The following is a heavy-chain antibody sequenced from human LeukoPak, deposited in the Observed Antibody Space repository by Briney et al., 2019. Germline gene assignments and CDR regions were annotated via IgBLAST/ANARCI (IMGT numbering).Heavy chain of an antibody. D-gene: IGHD6-13*01. J-gene: IGHJ5*02. CDR1: GGSFSAYY. CDR3: ARGRGARSSRWYNWFDP. CDR2: INHSGST. V-gene: IGHV4-34*01. Sequence: SVTLSLTCAVYGGSFSAYYWSWIRQPPGKGLEWIGEINHSGSTNYNPSLKSRVTISIDTSKNQFSLEMSSVTAADTAVYYCARGRGARSSRWYNWFDPWGQGTLVTVSS.